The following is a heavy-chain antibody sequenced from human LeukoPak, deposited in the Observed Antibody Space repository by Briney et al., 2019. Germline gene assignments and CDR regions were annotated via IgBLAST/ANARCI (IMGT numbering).Heavy chain of an antibody. D-gene: IGHD6-13*01. CDR2: ISGSGGTT. Sequence: PGGSLTLSCAASGVSFSDYAMTWVRQAPRKGLEWVSTISGSGGTTYYADSVKGRFTISRDNSKNTVYLQMNSLRAEDTAIYYCAKAVSSWYGDCHYWGQGTLVTVSS. V-gene: IGHV3-23*01. CDR3: AKAVSSWYGDCHY. J-gene: IGHJ4*02. CDR1: GVSFSDYA.